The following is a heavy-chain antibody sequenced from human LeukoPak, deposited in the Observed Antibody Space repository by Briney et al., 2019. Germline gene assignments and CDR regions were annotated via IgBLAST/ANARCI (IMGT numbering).Heavy chain of an antibody. CDR2: INSDGSST. D-gene: IGHD3-3*01. V-gene: IGHV3-74*01. CDR3: AREGRLRFLEWLLEYYHYGMDV. Sequence: GGSLRLSCAASGFTFSSYWMHWVRHAPGKGLVWVSRINSDGSSTSYADSVKGRFTISRDNAKNTLYLQMNSLRAEDTAVYYCAREGRLRFLEWLLEYYHYGMDVWGQGTTVTVSS. J-gene: IGHJ6*02. CDR1: GFTFSSYW.